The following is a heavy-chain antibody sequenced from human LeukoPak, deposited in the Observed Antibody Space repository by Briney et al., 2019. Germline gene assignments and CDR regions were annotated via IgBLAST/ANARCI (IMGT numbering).Heavy chain of an antibody. D-gene: IGHD3-16*01. V-gene: IGHV4-59*01. J-gene: IGHJ4*02. Sequence: PSETLSLTCTVSGGSISSYSWNWIRQPPGKGLEWIAYMSNSGSTYYNPSLKSRVTTTVDTSQNQLSLKLNSVTAADTAVYYCARGSRSHGGIFDYWGQGTLVTVSS. CDR3: ARGSRSHGGIFDY. CDR1: GGSISSYS. CDR2: MSNSGST.